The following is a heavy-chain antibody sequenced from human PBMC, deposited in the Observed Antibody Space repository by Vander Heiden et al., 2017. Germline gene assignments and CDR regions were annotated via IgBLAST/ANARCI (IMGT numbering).Heavy chain of an antibody. CDR3: ARDKDYYDSSGLPNFDF. CDR1: GDSVSSNSAA. D-gene: IGHD3-22*01. Sequence: QVQLQQSGPGLVKPSQTLSLTCAISGDSVSSNSAAWNWIRQSPSRGLEWLGRTYYRSKWYNDYAVSVKRRITINPDTSKNQFSLQLNSVTPEDTAVYYCARDKDYYDSSGLPNFDFWGQGTLVTVSS. J-gene: IGHJ4*02. V-gene: IGHV6-1*01. CDR2: TYYRSKWYN.